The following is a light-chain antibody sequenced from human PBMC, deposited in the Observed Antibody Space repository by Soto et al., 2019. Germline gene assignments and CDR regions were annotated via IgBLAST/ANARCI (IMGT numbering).Light chain of an antibody. CDR1: QSISRS. Sequence: DIQMTQSPSTLSASVGDRVTITCRASQSISRSLAWYQQKPGKAPSLLIYDASSLEGGVPSRFSGSRFGAEFTLTITNLQPAEFATYDCHQYSDFLYSFGPGTTVDFK. CDR2: DAS. J-gene: IGKJ3*01. V-gene: IGKV1-5*01. CDR3: HQYSDFLYS.